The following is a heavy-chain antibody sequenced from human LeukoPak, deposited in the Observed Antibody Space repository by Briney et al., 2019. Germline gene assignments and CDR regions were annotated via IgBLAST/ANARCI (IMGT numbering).Heavy chain of an antibody. CDR3: ARASFWESPINWFAP. CDR2: IYYSGST. D-gene: IGHD3-16*01. Sequence: SETLSLTCTVSGGSISSYYWSWIRQPPGKGLEWIGYIYYSGSTNYNPSLKSRVTISVYTSENQFSVKLSSVTAADTAVYYCARASFWESPINWFAPWGQGTLVTVSS. J-gene: IGHJ5*02. CDR1: GGSISSYY. V-gene: IGHV4-59*01.